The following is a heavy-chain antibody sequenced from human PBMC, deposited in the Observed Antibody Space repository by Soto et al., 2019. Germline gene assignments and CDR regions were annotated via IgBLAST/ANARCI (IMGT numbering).Heavy chain of an antibody. CDR3: ALDLDTSPQEGYYGWDV. D-gene: IGHD2-2*01. J-gene: IGHJ6*02. CDR1: GFTFSSYA. V-gene: IGHV3-23*01. Sequence: GGSLRLSCAASGFTFSSYAMTWVRQAPGTGLEWVSAISGSGGSTYYADSVKGRFTISRDSSKNTLYLQMNSLRAEDTAIYYCALDLDTSPQEGYYGWDVWGQGTTVSVAS. CDR2: ISGSGGST.